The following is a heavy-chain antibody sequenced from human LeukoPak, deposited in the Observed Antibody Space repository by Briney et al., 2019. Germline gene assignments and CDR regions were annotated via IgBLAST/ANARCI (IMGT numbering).Heavy chain of an antibody. Sequence: PSETLSLTCAVYGGSFSGYYWSWVRQAPGKGLEWVSSITGSGDSAYYADSVKGRFTISRDNSKDTLYLQMNSLRAEDTAIYFCAKDEAWRPAADWGQGTLVTVSS. CDR2: ITGSGDSA. CDR1: GGSFSGYY. D-gene: IGHD2-2*01. J-gene: IGHJ4*02. CDR3: AKDEAWRPAAD. V-gene: IGHV3-23*01.